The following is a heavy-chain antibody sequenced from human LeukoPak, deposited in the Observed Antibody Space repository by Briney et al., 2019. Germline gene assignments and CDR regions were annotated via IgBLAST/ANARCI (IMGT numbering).Heavy chain of an antibody. Sequence: ASVRVSCTASGYTFTSYGISWVRQAPGQGLEWMGWISAYNGNTNYAQKLQGRVTMTTDTSTSTAYMELRSLRSDDTAVYYCARDPQYDCWSGYSRGAFDIWGQGTMVTVSS. CDR1: GYTFTSYG. CDR2: ISAYNGNT. D-gene: IGHD3-3*01. V-gene: IGHV1-18*01. J-gene: IGHJ3*02. CDR3: ARDPQYDCWSGYSRGAFDI.